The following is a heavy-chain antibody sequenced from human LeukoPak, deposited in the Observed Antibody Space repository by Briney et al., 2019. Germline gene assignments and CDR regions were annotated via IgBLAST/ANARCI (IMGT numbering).Heavy chain of an antibody. D-gene: IGHD3-16*02. Sequence: GGSLTLSCPHSGFRFSGYGKQWLRQGPGTGLEWVAFIRSDGSNKYYADSAKGRFTVSRDNSKKTLYLHMNTQRGEDTAVYYGSKGRYSRWTEDDYLEYWGQGTPVTVSS. CDR2: IRSDGSNK. J-gene: IGHJ4*02. CDR1: GFRFSGYG. V-gene: IGHV3-30*02. CDR3: SKGRYSRWTEDDYLEY.